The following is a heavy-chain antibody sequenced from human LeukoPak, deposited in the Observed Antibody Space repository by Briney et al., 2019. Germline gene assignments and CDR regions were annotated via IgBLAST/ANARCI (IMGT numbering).Heavy chain of an antibody. V-gene: IGHV3-48*02. CDR3: ARDVADSSGYFGPHLEH. CDR1: GFTFCIST. J-gene: IGHJ4*02. CDR2: ISSSSNTI. D-gene: IGHD3-22*01. Sequence: GSLRLSCVASGFTFCISTMNWVRQAPGKGLEWVSYISSSSNTIYYADSVKGRFTTSRDNAKNSLYLQMNSLRDEDTAVYYCARDVADSSGYFGPHLEHWGRGTLVTVSS.